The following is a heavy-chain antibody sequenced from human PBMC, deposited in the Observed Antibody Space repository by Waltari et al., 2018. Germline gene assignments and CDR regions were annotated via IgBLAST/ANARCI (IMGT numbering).Heavy chain of an antibody. CDR2: IYYSGST. D-gene: IGHD6-13*01. J-gene: IGHJ5*02. CDR3: ARYSSSSNWFDP. V-gene: IGHV4-39*01. Sequence: QLQLQESGPGLVKPSETLSLTCTVSGGSISSSSYYWGWIRQPPGKGLEWIGRIYYSGSTYYNPSLKSRVTISVDTSKNQFSLKLSSVTAADTAVYYCARYSSSSNWFDPWGQGTLVTVSS. CDR1: GGSISSSSYY.